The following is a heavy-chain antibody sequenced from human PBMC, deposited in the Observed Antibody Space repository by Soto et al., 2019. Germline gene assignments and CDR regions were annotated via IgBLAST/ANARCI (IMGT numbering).Heavy chain of an antibody. D-gene: IGHD6-13*01. J-gene: IGHJ4*02. Sequence: QVQLVQSGAEVKKPGASVKVSCKASGYTFTSYDINWVRQATGQGLAWMGRMNANSGNTGYSQKFQGRVTMTRNTSISTAYMELSSLRSEDTAVYYCATQRIGIAAAGLLYWVQVTLVTVSS. CDR3: ATQRIGIAAAGLLY. CDR2: MNANSGNT. CDR1: GYTFTSYD. V-gene: IGHV1-8*01.